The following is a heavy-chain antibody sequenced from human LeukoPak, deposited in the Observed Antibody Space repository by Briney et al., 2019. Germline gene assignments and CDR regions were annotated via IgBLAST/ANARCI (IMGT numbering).Heavy chain of an antibody. CDR3: ARNYGSGSYYHYYYYMDV. CDR1: GYTFTSYY. V-gene: IGHV1-46*01. J-gene: IGHJ6*03. D-gene: IGHD3-10*01. Sequence: ASVKVSCKASGYTFTSYYMHWVRQAPGQGLEWMGIINPSGGSTSYAQKFQGRVTMTRDMSTSTVYMELSRLRSDDTAVYYCARNYGSGSYYHYYYYMDVWGKGTTVTISS. CDR2: INPSGGST.